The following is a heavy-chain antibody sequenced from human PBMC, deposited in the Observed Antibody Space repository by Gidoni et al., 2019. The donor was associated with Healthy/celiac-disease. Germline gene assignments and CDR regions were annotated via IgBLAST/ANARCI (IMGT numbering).Heavy chain of an antibody. CDR3: ARDGPDSSSWPHYFDY. Sequence: QVQLVESGGGVVQPGRSLSLSCAASGFTFSSYGMHWVRQAPGKGLEWVAVIWYDGSNKYYADSVKGRFTISRDNSKNTLYLQMNSLRAEDTAVYYCARDGPDSSSWPHYFDYWGQGTLVTVSS. D-gene: IGHD6-13*01. J-gene: IGHJ4*02. V-gene: IGHV3-33*01. CDR2: IWYDGSNK. CDR1: GFTFSSYG.